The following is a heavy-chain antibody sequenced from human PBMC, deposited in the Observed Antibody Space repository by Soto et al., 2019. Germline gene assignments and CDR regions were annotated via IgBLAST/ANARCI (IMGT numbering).Heavy chain of an antibody. CDR2: ISGYNGNT. V-gene: IGHV1-18*01. CDR1: GYTFTSYG. D-gene: IGHD3-10*01. Sequence: QVQLVQSGPEVKKPGASVKVSCKASGYTFTSYGISWVRQAPGQGLEWMGWISGYNGNTNYGQKLQGRVTMTTDTSTNTAYMDLRSLRSDDTAVYYCARFRYYYGSGSKDFDYWGQGTLVTVSS. J-gene: IGHJ4*02. CDR3: ARFRYYYGSGSKDFDY.